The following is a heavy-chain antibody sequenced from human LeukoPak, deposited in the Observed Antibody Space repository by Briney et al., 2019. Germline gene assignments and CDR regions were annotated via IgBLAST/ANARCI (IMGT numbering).Heavy chain of an antibody. V-gene: IGHV3-23*01. CDR1: GFTFSSYA. CDR2: ISGSGGST. CDR3: AKDGYCSSTSCYLFGVLDI. Sequence: GGSLRLSCAASGFTFSSYAMSWVRQAPGKGLEWVSAISGSGGSTYYADSVKGRFTISRDNSKNTLYLQMNSLRAEDTAVYYCAKDGYCSSTSCYLFGVLDIWGQGTVVTVSS. D-gene: IGHD2-2*01. J-gene: IGHJ3*02.